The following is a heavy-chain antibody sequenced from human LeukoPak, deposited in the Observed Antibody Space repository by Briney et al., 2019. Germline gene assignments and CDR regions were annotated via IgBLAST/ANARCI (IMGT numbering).Heavy chain of an antibody. D-gene: IGHD6-19*01. V-gene: IGHV3-21*01. CDR1: GSTFSSYS. J-gene: IGHJ6*02. CDR2: ISSSSSYI. CDR3: ARDSKSSWWLVPYNYYYYGMDV. Sequence: PGGSLRLSCAASGSTFSSYSMNWVRQAPGKGLEWVSSISSSSSYIYYADSVKGRFTISRDNAKNSLYLQMNSLRAEDTAVYYCARDSKSSWWLVPYNYYYYGMDVWGQGTTVTVSS.